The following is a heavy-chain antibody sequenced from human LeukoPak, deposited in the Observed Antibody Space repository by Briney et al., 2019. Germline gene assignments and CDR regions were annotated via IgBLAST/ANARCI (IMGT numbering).Heavy chain of an antibody. CDR3: ARYSNRYYFDF. CDR2: FDPEDGKT. CDR1: GYTLTELS. D-gene: IGHD4-11*01. J-gene: IGHJ4*02. Sequence: GVSVKVSCKVSGYTLTELSMHWVRQAPGKGLEWMGGFDPEDGKTIYAQKFQGRVTMTEDTSTDTAYMELSSLRSEDTAVYFCARYSNRYYFDFWGQGTLVTVPS. V-gene: IGHV1-24*01.